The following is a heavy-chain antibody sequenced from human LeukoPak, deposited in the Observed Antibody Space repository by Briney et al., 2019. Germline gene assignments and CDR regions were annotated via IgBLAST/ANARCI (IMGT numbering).Heavy chain of an antibody. CDR1: GFTFDDYA. Sequence: PGGSLRLSCAASGFTFDDYAMHWVRQVPGKGPEWVSGVSWNSGSIGYADSVKGRFTISRDNAKNSLYLQMNSLRAEDTALYYCTKDIDGDYRFGVDFWGQGTLVTVSS. CDR2: VSWNSGSI. D-gene: IGHD4-17*01. J-gene: IGHJ4*02. CDR3: TKDIDGDYRFGVDF. V-gene: IGHV3-9*01.